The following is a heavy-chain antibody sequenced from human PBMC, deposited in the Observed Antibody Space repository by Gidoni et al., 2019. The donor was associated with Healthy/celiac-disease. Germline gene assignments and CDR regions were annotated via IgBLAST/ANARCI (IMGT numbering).Heavy chain of an antibody. CDR2: ISGSGGST. D-gene: IGHD3-3*01. J-gene: IGHJ4*02. CDR3: AKDRTYYDFWSGYYTGSEDY. CDR1: GFTFSSYA. V-gene: IGHV3-23*01. Sequence: EVQLLEAGGGLVQPGGSLRLSCAASGFTFSSYAMSWVRQAPGKGLEWVSAISGSGGSTYYADSVKGRFTISRDNSKNTLYLQMNSLRAEDTAVYYCAKDRTYYDFWSGYYTGSEDYWGQGTLVTVSS.